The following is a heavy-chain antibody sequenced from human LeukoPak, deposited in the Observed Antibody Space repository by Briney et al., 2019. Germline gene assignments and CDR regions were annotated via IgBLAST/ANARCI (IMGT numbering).Heavy chain of an antibody. V-gene: IGHV3-23*01. Sequence: SGGSLRLSCAASGLTFSSYAMIWVRQAPGKGLEGVSAISGSGGSTYYADSVKGRFTISRDNSKNTLYLQMNSLRAEDTAVYYCAKDYEQQLVDYFDYWGQGTLVTVSS. J-gene: IGHJ4*02. CDR1: GLTFSSYA. CDR3: AKDYEQQLVDYFDY. CDR2: ISGSGGST. D-gene: IGHD6-13*01.